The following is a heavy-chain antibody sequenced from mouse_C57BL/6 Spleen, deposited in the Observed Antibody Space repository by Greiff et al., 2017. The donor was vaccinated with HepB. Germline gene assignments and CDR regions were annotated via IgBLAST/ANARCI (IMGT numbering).Heavy chain of an antibody. CDR2: IHPNSGST. D-gene: IGHD2-4*01. V-gene: IGHV1-64*01. Sequence: VQLQQPGAELVKPGASVKLSCKASGYTFTSYWMHWVKQRPGQGLEWIGMIHPNSGSTNYNEKFKSKATLTVDKSSSTAYMQLSSLTSEDSAVYYCARMDYDYSWFAYWGQGTLVTVSA. CDR3: ARMDYDYSWFAY. CDR1: GYTFTSYW. J-gene: IGHJ3*01.